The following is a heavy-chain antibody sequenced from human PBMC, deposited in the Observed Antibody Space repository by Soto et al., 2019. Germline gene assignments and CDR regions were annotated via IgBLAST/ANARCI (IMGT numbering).Heavy chain of an antibody. CDR1: GGTFSSYA. CDR3: ARETTVTGDY. Sequence: SVKVSCKASGGTFSSYAISWVRQAPGQGLEWMGGIIPIFGTANYAQKFQGRVTITRDTSASTAYMELSSLRSEDTAVYYCARETTVTGDYWGQGTLVTVSS. D-gene: IGHD4-17*01. V-gene: IGHV1-69*05. J-gene: IGHJ4*02. CDR2: IIPIFGTA.